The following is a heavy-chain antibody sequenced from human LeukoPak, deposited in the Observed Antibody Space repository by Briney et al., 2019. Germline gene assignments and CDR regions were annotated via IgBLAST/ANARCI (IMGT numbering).Heavy chain of an antibody. V-gene: IGHV3-21*04. CDR2: ISSSSSYI. Sequence: PGGSLRLSCAASGFTFSSYSMNWVRQAPGKGLEWVSSISSSSSYIYYADSVKGRFTISRDNSKNTLYLQMNNLRAEDTAVYYCAKTRGSGPFDYWGQGTLVTVSS. D-gene: IGHD3-10*01. CDR3: AKTRGSGPFDY. CDR1: GFTFSSYS. J-gene: IGHJ4*02.